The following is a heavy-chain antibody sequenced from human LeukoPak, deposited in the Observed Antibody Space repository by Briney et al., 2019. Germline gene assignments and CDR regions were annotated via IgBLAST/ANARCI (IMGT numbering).Heavy chain of an antibody. CDR2: ISGSGGTT. Sequence: PGGSLRLSCAASGFAFNTYGMSWVRQAPGKGLEWVSAISGSGGTTYYADSVKGRFTISRDNSKNTLYLQMNSLRADDTALYYCAKDRTWGLDYWGQGTLVTVSS. J-gene: IGHJ4*02. V-gene: IGHV3-23*01. CDR3: AKDRTWGLDY. D-gene: IGHD7-27*01. CDR1: GFAFNTYG.